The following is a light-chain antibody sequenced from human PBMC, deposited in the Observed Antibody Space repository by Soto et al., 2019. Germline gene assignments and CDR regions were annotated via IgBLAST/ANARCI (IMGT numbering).Light chain of an antibody. CDR2: DDS. CDR3: QVWERSNDREV. CDR1: NIGSNT. J-gene: IGLJ3*02. Sequence: SYVVTQPPSVSVAPGQTARITCGGNNIGSNTVHLYQQRPGQAPVLVVHDDSDRPSGIPERFSGSNSGNTAALTISNIEAGDESDYYCQVWERSNDREVFGGGTKLTVL. V-gene: IGLV3-21*02.